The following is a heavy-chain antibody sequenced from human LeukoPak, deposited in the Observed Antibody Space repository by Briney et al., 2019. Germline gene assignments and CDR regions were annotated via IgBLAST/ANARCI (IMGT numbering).Heavy chain of an antibody. D-gene: IGHD2-2*01. V-gene: IGHV3-23*01. CDR1: GFTFSSYA. CDR3: AKDIVVVPAANWGFDY. Sequence: PGGSLRLSCAASGFTFSSYAMSWVRQAPGKGLEWVSAISGSGGSTYYAAPVKGRFTISRDNSKNTLYLQMNSLRAEDTAVYYCAKDIVVVPAANWGFDYWGQGTLVTVSS. CDR2: ISGSGGST. J-gene: IGHJ4*02.